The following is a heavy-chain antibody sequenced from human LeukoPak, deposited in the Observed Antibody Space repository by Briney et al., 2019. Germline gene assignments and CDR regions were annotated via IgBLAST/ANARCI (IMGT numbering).Heavy chain of an antibody. D-gene: IGHD3-10*01. Sequence: GGSLRLSCVASGFTVSSNYMSWVRQAPGKGLEWVSVIYSGGSTYYADSVQGRFTISRDNSKNTLYLQMNSLRAEDTAVYYCASGSGSYRTPYYYMDVWGTGTTVTVSS. J-gene: IGHJ6*03. V-gene: IGHV3-53*01. CDR2: IYSGGST. CDR3: ASGSGSYRTPYYYMDV. CDR1: GFTVSSNY.